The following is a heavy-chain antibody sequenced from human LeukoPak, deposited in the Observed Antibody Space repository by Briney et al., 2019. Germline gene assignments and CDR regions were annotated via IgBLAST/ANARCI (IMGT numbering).Heavy chain of an antibody. D-gene: IGHD6-19*01. J-gene: IGHJ4*02. CDR2: INPNSGGT. CDR3: ARDSHTSGWFLPDY. CDR1: GYTFTGYY. V-gene: IGHV1-2*02. Sequence: ASVKVSCKASGYTFTGYYMHWVRQAPGQGLEWMGWINPNSGGTDYALKSQGRVTMTRDTSISTAYMELSGLRSDDTAVYYCARDSHTSGWFLPDYWGQGTLVTVSS.